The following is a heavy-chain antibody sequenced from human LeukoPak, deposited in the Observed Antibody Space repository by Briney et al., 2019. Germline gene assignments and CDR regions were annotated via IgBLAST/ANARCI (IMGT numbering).Heavy chain of an antibody. J-gene: IGHJ4*02. CDR1: GFTFDDYA. D-gene: IGHD3-22*01. V-gene: IGHV3-9*01. CDR2: ISWNSGSI. CDR3: AKDSLPGNYYDSSGYYSN. Sequence: GRSLRLSCAASGFTFDDYAMHWVRQAPGKGLEWVSGISWNSGSIGYADSVEGRFTISRDNAKNSLYLQMNSLRAEDTALYYCAKDSLPGNYYDSSGYYSNWGQGTLVTVSS.